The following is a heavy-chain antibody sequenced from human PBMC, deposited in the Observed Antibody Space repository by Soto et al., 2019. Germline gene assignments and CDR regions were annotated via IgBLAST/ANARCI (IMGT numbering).Heavy chain of an antibody. CDR3: ATRNLESYHDFWSGYYNFDY. Sequence: ASVKVSCKASGCTFTSYGISWVRQAPGQGLEWMGWISAYNGNTNYAQKLQGRVTMTTDTSTSTAYMELRSLRSDDTAVYYCATRNLESYHDFWSGYYNFDYWGQGTLVTVSS. D-gene: IGHD3-3*01. V-gene: IGHV1-18*01. CDR1: GCTFTSYG. CDR2: ISAYNGNT. J-gene: IGHJ4*02.